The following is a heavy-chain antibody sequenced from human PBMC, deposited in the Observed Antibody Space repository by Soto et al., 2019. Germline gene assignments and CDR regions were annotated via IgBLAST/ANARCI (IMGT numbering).Heavy chain of an antibody. CDR3: AGSSNYDFWSGYYAATDY. D-gene: IGHD3-3*01. Sequence: EVQLLESGGGLVQPGGSRRLSCAASGFTFSSYAMSWVRQAPGKGLEWVSAISGSGGRTYYADSVKGRFTISRDNAKNTLYLQMNSLRAEDMAVYYAAGSSNYDFWSGYYAATDYWGQGTLVTVSS. J-gene: IGHJ4*02. V-gene: IGHV3-23*01. CDR1: GFTFSSYA. CDR2: ISGSGGRT.